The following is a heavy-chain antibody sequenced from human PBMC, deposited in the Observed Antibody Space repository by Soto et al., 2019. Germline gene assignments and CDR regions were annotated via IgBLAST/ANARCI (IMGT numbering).Heavy chain of an antibody. Sequence: GGPLRLSCAASGFTFSSYGMHWVRQAPGKGLEWVAVIWYDGSNKYYADSVKGRFTISRDNSKNTLYLQMNSLRAEDTAVYYCARDGGIAARLVYYYYYGMDVWGQGTTVTVSS. CDR2: IWYDGSNK. D-gene: IGHD6-6*01. J-gene: IGHJ6*02. CDR3: ARDGGIAARLVYYYYYGMDV. V-gene: IGHV3-33*01. CDR1: GFTFSSYG.